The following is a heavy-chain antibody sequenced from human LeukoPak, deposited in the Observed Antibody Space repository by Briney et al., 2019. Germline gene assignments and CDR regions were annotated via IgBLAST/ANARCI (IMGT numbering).Heavy chain of an antibody. D-gene: IGHD1-26*01. J-gene: IGHJ4*02. Sequence: PGGSLRLSCAASGFTFSDYYMTWIRQAPGRGLEWISYINGSSSDTKYADSVKGRFTISRDNAKNSVYLQMNSLRDEDTAVYYCARDTFFGIYYLGYFFDYWGQGNLVTVSS. CDR1: GFTFSDYY. CDR2: INGSSSDT. V-gene: IGHV3-11*06. CDR3: ARDTFFGIYYLGYFFDY.